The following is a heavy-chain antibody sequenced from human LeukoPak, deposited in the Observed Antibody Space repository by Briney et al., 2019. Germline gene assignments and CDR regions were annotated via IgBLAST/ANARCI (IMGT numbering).Heavy chain of an antibody. V-gene: IGHV5-51*01. D-gene: IGHD6-19*01. J-gene: IGHJ4*02. CDR1: GYSFTSYW. CDR2: IYPGDSDT. Sequence: KYGESLKISCKGSGYSFTSYWIGWVRALPGKGLEWLGIIYPGDSDTRYSPSFQGQDTISADKSISTAYLQWSSLKASDAAMYYCARHSSGWYEIDYWGQGTLVTVSS. CDR3: ARHSSGWYEIDY.